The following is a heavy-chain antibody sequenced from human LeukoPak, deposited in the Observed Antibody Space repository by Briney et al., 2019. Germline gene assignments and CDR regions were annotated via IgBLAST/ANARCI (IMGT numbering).Heavy chain of an antibody. CDR3: ARVTMVRGLIIYYFDY. CDR1: GFTFSSYS. CDR2: ISSSSSYI. J-gene: IGHJ4*02. D-gene: IGHD3-10*01. Sequence: GGSLRLSCAASGFTFSSYSTNWVRQAPGKGLEWVSSISSSSSYIYYADSVKGRFTISRDNAKNSLYLQMNSLRAEDTAVYYCARVTMVRGLIIYYFDYWGQGTLVTVSS. V-gene: IGHV3-21*01.